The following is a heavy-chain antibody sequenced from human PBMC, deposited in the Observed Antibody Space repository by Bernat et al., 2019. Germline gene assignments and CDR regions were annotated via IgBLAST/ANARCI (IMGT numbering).Heavy chain of an antibody. V-gene: IGHV3-30-3*01. CDR1: VFTFSSYA. CDR2: ISYVGSNK. D-gene: IGHD5-18*01. J-gene: IGHJ3*02. Sequence: VQLVESGGGLVQPGGSLRLSCAASVFTFSSYAMHWVRQAPGKGLEWVAVISYVGSNKYYADSVKGRFTISRDSSKNTLSLQMNSLRAEDTAVYYCARLSPGGDYDSYGAFDIWGQGTMVTVSS. CDR3: ARLSPGGDYDSYGAFDI.